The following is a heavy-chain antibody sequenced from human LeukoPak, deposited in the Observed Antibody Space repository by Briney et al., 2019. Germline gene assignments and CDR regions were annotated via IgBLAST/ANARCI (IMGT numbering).Heavy chain of an antibody. Sequence: ASVKVSCKASGYTFTDYYIHWVRQAPGQGLEWMGWIDPDSGATNNAQKFQGRVTMTRDTSISTAYMELSRLRSDDTAVYYCARDEQLVTWGQGTLVTVSS. CDR2: IDPDSGAT. CDR3: ARDEQLVT. CDR1: GYTFTDYY. V-gene: IGHV1-2*02. D-gene: IGHD6-13*01. J-gene: IGHJ5*02.